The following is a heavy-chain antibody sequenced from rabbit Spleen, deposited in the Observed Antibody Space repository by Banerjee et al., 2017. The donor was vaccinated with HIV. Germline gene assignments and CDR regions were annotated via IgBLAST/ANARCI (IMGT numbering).Heavy chain of an antibody. CDR1: GFSFSNKAV. J-gene: IGHJ3*01. V-gene: IGHV1S45*01. D-gene: IGHD6-1*01. Sequence: QEQLVESGGGLVKPEGSLKLSCTASGFSFSNKAVMCWVRQAPGKGLEWIACINAVTGKAVYANWAKGRFSISKTSSTTVTLQMTSLTAADTATYFCARGIPYGYAGDAYPPYAMDLWGQGTLVTVS. CDR3: ARGIPYGYAGDAYPPYAMDL. CDR2: INAVTGKA.